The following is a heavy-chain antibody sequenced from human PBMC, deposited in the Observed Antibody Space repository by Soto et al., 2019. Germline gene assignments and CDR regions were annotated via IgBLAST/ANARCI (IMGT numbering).Heavy chain of an antibody. J-gene: IGHJ6*02. D-gene: IGHD3-10*01. V-gene: IGHV3-20*04. CDR1: GFTFDDYG. CDR3: ARNYYGSGSYLPPDPNYYYYYGMDV. CDR2: INWNGGST. Sequence: GGSLRLSCAASGFTFDDYGMSWVRQAPGKGLEWVSGINWNGGSTGYADSVKGRFTISRDNAKNSLYLQMNSLRAEDTALYYCARNYYGSGSYLPPDPNYYYYYGMDVWGQGTTVTVSS.